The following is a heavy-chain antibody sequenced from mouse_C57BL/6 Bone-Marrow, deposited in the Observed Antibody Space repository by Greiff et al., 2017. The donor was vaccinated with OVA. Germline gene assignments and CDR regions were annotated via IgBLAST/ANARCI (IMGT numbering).Heavy chain of an antibody. CDR3: ARDYYGSSYTWVAY. V-gene: IGHV1-81*01. Sequence: QVQLQQSGAELARPGASVKLSCKASGYTFTSYGISWVKQRTGQGLEWIGEIYPRSGNTYYNEKFKGKATLTADKSSSTAYMELRSLTSEDSAVYFCARDYYGSSYTWVAYWGQGTLVTVSA. J-gene: IGHJ3*01. CDR2: IYPRSGNT. CDR1: GYTFTSYG. D-gene: IGHD1-1*01.